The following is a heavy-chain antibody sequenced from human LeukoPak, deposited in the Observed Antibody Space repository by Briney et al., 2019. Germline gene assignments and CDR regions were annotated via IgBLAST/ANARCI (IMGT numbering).Heavy chain of an antibody. D-gene: IGHD2-2*02. CDR2: ISAYNGNT. CDR1: GYTFTSYG. Sequence: ASVKVSCKASGYTFTSYGISWVRQAPGQGLEWMGWISAYNGNTNSAQKLQGRVTMTTDTSTSTAYMEPRSLRSDDTAVYYCARDCSSTNCYKTFDYWGQGTVVTVSS. CDR3: ARDCSSTNCYKTFDY. J-gene: IGHJ4*02. V-gene: IGHV1-18*04.